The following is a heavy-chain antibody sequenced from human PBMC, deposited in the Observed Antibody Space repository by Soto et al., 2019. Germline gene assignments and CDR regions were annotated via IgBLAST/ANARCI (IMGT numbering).Heavy chain of an antibody. D-gene: IGHD6-13*01. V-gene: IGHV4-59*01. J-gene: IGHJ5*02. CDR1: GGSISSYY. Sequence: QVQLQESGPGLVKPSETLSLTCTVSGGSISSYYWSWIRQPPGKGLEWIGYIYYSGSTNCNPSLKSRVTITVDTSKNQFSLKLSSVTAADTAVYYCARLKGSSWYWFDPWGQGTLVTASS. CDR2: IYYSGST. CDR3: ARLKGSSWYWFDP.